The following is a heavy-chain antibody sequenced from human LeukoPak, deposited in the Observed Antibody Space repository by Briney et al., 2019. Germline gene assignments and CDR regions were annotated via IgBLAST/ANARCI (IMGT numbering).Heavy chain of an antibody. CDR2: IYYSEST. J-gene: IGHJ5*02. D-gene: IGHD3-10*01. Sequence: SETLSFTGTVSGGSISSYYWSWLRQPPGKGLVWIGYIYYSESTNYNPSLKSRVTISVDTSKNQFSLKLSSVTAADTAVYYCARLGPKYYGSGSRFPFFRFDPWGQGTLVTVSS. V-gene: IGHV4-59*01. CDR3: ARLGPKYYGSGSRFPFFRFDP. CDR1: GGSISSYY.